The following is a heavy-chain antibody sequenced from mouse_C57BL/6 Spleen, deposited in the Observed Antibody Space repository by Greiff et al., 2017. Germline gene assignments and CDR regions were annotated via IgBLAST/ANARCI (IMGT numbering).Heavy chain of an antibody. CDR3: AIINWDVRWYFDV. CDR1: GYPFTSYW. Sequence: QVQLQQPGAELVTPGASVKVSCKASGYPFTSYWMHWVKQRPGQGLEWIGRIHPSDSDTNYNQKFKGKATLTVDKSSSTAYMQLSSLTSEDSAVYYCAIINWDVRWYFDVWGTGTTVTVSS. D-gene: IGHD4-1*01. J-gene: IGHJ1*03. CDR2: IHPSDSDT. V-gene: IGHV1-74*01.